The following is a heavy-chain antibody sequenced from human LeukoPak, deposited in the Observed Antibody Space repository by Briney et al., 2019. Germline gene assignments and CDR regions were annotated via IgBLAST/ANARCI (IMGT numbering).Heavy chain of an antibody. Sequence: GGSLRLSCAASGFTFSSYSMNWVRQAPGKELEWVSSISSSSSYIYYADSVKGRFTISRDNAKNSLYLQMNSLRAEDTAVYYCARNLGYSYDNAFDIWGQGTMVTISS. CDR3: ARNLGYSYDNAFDI. CDR1: GFTFSSYS. V-gene: IGHV3-21*01. CDR2: ISSSSSYI. J-gene: IGHJ3*02. D-gene: IGHD5-18*01.